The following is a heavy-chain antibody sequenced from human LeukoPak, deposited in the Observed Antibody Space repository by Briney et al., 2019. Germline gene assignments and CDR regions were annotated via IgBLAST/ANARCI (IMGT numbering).Heavy chain of an antibody. J-gene: IGHJ1*01. Sequence: GGSLRLSCAASGFTFSDYYMSWIRQAPGKGLEWVSLISSTSPRAISYGDSVKGRFTTSRDDAKDSLFLQMNNLRAEDTAVYYCVRRGLIVTEYLERWGQGTLVIVSS. V-gene: IGHV3-11*04. CDR1: GFTFSDYY. D-gene: IGHD3-10*01. CDR3: VRRGLIVTEYLER. CDR2: ISSTSPRAI.